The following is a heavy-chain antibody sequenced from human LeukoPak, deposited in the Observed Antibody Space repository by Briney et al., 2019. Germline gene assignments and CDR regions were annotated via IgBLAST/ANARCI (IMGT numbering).Heavy chain of an antibody. CDR1: GFTFNDYY. Sequence: GGSLRLSCAASGFTFNDYYMSWIRQAPGKGLEWVSHISNSGTTIYYADSVKGRFTISRDNAKNSLYLQMNSLRAEDTAVYYCARVRWGVGVTPYNSGYWGQGTLVTVSS. CDR3: ARVRWGVGVTPYNSGY. CDR2: ISNSGTTI. V-gene: IGHV3-11*01. D-gene: IGHD1-26*01. J-gene: IGHJ4*02.